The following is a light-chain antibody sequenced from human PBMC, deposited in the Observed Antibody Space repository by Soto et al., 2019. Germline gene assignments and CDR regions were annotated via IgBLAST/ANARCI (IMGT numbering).Light chain of an antibody. CDR3: HQYESSPLT. V-gene: IGKV3-20*01. CDR2: RAS. CDR1: QRVSSGF. J-gene: IGKJ4*01. Sequence: EIVLTQSPDTLSLSPGERATLSCRASQRVSSGFLAWYQQKPGQAPRLRIYRASTRATGIPDRFTGSGSGTSFTLPISSLKDEDFAVYYYHQYESSPLTFGGGTKVEIK.